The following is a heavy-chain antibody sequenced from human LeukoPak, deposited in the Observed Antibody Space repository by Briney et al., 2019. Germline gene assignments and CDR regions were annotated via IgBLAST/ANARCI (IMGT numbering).Heavy chain of an antibody. V-gene: IGHV3-23*01. CDR3: AKVFRGGSGYSYYFDY. Sequence: PGESLRLSSAPSGFTFSSYAMSWVRQARGKGLEWVSAISGSGGSTYYADSVKGRFTISRDNSKNTLYLQMNSLRAEDTAVYYCAKVFRGGSGYSYYFDYWGQGTLVTVSS. CDR1: GFTFSSYA. D-gene: IGHD3-22*01. CDR2: ISGSGGST. J-gene: IGHJ4*02.